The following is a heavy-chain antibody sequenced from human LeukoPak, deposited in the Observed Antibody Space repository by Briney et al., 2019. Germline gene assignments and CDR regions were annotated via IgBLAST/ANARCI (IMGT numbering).Heavy chain of an antibody. CDR1: GYTFTSYG. CDR3: TRGHTTWSSFDY. V-gene: IGHV1-18*01. Sequence: GASVKVSCKASGYTFTSYGISWVRLAPGQGLEWMGWISAYNGNTNYAQKLQGRVTMTTDTSTSTAYMELSNLRSDDTAVYYCTRGHTTWSSFDYWGQGTLVTVSS. J-gene: IGHJ4*02. CDR2: ISAYNGNT. D-gene: IGHD6-19*01.